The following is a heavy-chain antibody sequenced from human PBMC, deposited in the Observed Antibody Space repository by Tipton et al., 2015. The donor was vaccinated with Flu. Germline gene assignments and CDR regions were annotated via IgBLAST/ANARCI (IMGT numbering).Heavy chain of an antibody. J-gene: IGHJ4*02. CDR3: ARDKNEFYAFDF. CDR2: INSDGTIT. V-gene: IGHV3-74*01. Sequence: SLRLSCAASGFTFSNYWMHWVRQAPGMGLEWVSRINSDGTITNSADSVEGRFTISKNNARNTLYLQMNSLRAEDTGVYYCARDKNEFYAFDFWAQGTLVTVSS. CDR1: GFTFSNYW. D-gene: IGHD2/OR15-2a*01.